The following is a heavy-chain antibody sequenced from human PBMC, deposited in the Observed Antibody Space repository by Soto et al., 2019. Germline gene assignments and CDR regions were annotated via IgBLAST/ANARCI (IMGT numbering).Heavy chain of an antibody. CDR3: ARNRGWEMLDY. D-gene: IGHD6-19*01. Sequence: EVQLVESGGALVQPGGSLRLSCATSGFTFTHYWMNWVRQAPGQGLEWVANINIDGTEKYYWDSVKGRFTISRDNAKNSLYLQMDSLRDEDMAVYYCARNRGWEMLDYWGQGTLVTVSS. J-gene: IGHJ4*02. CDR2: INIDGTEK. V-gene: IGHV3-7*01. CDR1: GFTFTHYW.